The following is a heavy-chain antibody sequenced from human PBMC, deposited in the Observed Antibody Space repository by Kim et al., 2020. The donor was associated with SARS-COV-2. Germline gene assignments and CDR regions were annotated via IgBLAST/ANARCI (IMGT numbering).Heavy chain of an antibody. Sequence: SVKVSCKASGFTFTSSAMQWVRQARGQRLEWIGWIVVGSGNTNYAQKFQERVTITRDMSTSTAYMELSSLRSEDTAVYYCAAYPHYDILPGHYYYYYGMDVWGQGTTVTVSS. V-gene: IGHV1-58*02. J-gene: IGHJ6*02. CDR2: IVVGSGNT. CDR3: AAYPHYDILPGHYYYYYGMDV. CDR1: GFTFTSSA. D-gene: IGHD3-9*01.